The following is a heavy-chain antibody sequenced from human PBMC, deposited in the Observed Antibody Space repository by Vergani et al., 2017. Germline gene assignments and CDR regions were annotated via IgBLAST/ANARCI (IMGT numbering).Heavy chain of an antibody. D-gene: IGHD6-19*01. V-gene: IGHV4-39*01. CDR2: IYYTGTT. Sequence: QLQLQESGPGLVKPSETLSLTCTVSGVSIGSNSYYWGWIRQPPGKGLEWIGTIYYTGTTYYNEAHKSRLTISVDTSKNQFSLNLTSVTAADTAVYYCTRHGMSGWAGYVQHWGQGTLVTASS. CDR1: GVSIGSNSYY. J-gene: IGHJ1*01. CDR3: TRHGMSGWAGYVQH.